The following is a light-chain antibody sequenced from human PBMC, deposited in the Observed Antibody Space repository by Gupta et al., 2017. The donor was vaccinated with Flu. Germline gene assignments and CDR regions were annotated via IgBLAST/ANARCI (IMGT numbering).Light chain of an antibody. CDR3: CSYAGSSTSRV. Sequence: QSALTQPASVSGSPGQPITISCTGTSSDVGSYNLVSWYQQHPGKAPKLMIYEGSKRPSGVSNRFSGSKSGNTASLTISGLQAEDEADYYCCSYAGSSTSRVFGGGTKLTVL. CDR1: SSDVGSYNL. J-gene: IGLJ3*02. CDR2: EGS. V-gene: IGLV2-23*01.